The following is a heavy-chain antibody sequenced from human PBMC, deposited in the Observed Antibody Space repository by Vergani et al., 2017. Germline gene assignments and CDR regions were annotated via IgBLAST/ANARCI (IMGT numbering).Heavy chain of an antibody. Sequence: QVQLVQSGAEVKKPGASVKVSCKASGYTFTSSGIGWVRRAPGQGLEWMGWISADNGNTNYAQKLQGRVTMTTDTATSTAYMELRSLRSDDTAVYSCARASYDSSGYYSPGGYWGQGTLVTVSS. CDR2: ISADNGNT. D-gene: IGHD3-22*01. CDR1: GYTFTSSG. V-gene: IGHV1-18*04. CDR3: ARASYDSSGYYSPGGY. J-gene: IGHJ4*02.